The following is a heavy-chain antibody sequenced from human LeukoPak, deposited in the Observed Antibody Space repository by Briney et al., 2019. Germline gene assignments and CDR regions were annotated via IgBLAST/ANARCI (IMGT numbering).Heavy chain of an antibody. J-gene: IGHJ4*02. CDR2: INPNSGGT. D-gene: IGHD3-10*01. V-gene: IGHV1-2*02. CDR1: GYTSTGYY. CDR3: ARGPYYGSGRRGYYFDY. Sequence: GASVKVSCKASGYTSTGYYMRWVRQAPGQGLEWMGWINPNSGGTNYAQKFQGRVTMTRDTSISTAYMELSRLRSDDTAVYYCARGPYYGSGRRGYYFDYWGQGTLVTVSS.